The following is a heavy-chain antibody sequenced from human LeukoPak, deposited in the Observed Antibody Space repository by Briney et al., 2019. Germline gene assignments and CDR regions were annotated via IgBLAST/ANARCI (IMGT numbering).Heavy chain of an antibody. CDR3: ARGLGYGEYLVPFDI. Sequence: SETLSLTCTVSGGSISSYYWSWIRQPPGKGLEWIGYIYYSGSTNYNPSLKGRVTISVDTSKNQFSLKLSSVTAADTAVYYCARGLGYGEYLVPFDIWAKGHWSPCLQ. CDR1: GGSISSYY. CDR2: IYYSGST. D-gene: IGHD4-17*01. V-gene: IGHV4-59*01. J-gene: IGHJ3*02.